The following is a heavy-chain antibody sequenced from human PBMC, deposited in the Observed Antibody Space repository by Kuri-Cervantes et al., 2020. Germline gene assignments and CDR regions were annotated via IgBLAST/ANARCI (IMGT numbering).Heavy chain of an antibody. Sequence: GESLKISCAASGFTFSDYYMSWIRQAPGKGLEWVSYISSSGSTIYYADSVKGRFTISRDNATNSLYLQMNSLRAEDTAVYYCARAYYGSGSYYKGYGMDVWGQGTTVTVSS. D-gene: IGHD3-10*01. CDR3: ARAYYGSGSYYKGYGMDV. CDR1: GFTFSDYY. J-gene: IGHJ6*02. CDR2: ISSSGSTI. V-gene: IGHV3-11*01.